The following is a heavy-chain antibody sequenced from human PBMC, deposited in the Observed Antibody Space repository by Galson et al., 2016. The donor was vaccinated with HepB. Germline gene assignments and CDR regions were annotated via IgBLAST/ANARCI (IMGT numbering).Heavy chain of an antibody. Sequence: TLSLTCAVSGDSVNSGSFYWSWIRQPPGKGLEWIGYSSYSGSTNYNPSLKSRVTISVDKSRNQFSLKLSSVTAADTAVYYCARAKGWFEALSYPWFDPWGQGTLVIVAS. D-gene: IGHD3-10*01. CDR3: ARAKGWFEALSYPWFDP. J-gene: IGHJ5*02. CDR2: SSYSGST. CDR1: GDSVNSGSFY. V-gene: IGHV4-61*01.